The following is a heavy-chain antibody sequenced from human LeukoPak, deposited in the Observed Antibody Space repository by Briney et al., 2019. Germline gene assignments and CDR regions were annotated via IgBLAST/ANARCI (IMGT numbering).Heavy chain of an antibody. CDR2: IKQDGSEK. Sequence: GGSLRLSCAASGFTFSDYYMSWIRQAPGKGLEWVANIKQDGSEKYYVDSVKGRFTISRDNAKNSLYLQMNSLRAEDTAVYYCARDAYYYDSSGYYPNFDYWGQGTLVTVSS. CDR1: GFTFSDYY. D-gene: IGHD3-22*01. CDR3: ARDAYYYDSSGYYPNFDY. J-gene: IGHJ4*02. V-gene: IGHV3-7*03.